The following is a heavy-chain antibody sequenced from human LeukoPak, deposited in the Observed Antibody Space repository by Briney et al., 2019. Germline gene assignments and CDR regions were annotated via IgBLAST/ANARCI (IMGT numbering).Heavy chain of an antibody. J-gene: IGHJ4*02. D-gene: IGHD3-10*01. CDR1: GFTFSSYA. CDR2: ISGDGDST. V-gene: IGHV3-23*01. Sequence: GGSLRLFCAASGFTFSSYAMSWVRQAPGKGLEWVSGISGDGDSTYYADSVKGRFTISRDNSKNTLYLQMNSLRAEDTAVYYCARGKYGAGSYPYWGQGTLVTVSS. CDR3: ARGKYGAGSYPY.